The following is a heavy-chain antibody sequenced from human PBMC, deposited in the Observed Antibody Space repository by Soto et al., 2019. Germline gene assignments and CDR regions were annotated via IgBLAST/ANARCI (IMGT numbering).Heavy chain of an antibody. CDR2: ISSSSSYI. J-gene: IGHJ6*02. CDR1: GFTFSSYS. V-gene: IGHV3-21*01. CDR3: ARSNLVVRFLECFGFMGV. D-gene: IGHD3-3*01. Sequence: PGGSMRLSCAASGFTFSSYSVNWVRQAPGKGLEWVSSISSSSSYIYYADSVKGRFTISRDNAKNSLYLQMNSLRAEDTAVYYCARSNLVVRFLECFGFMGVWGQGTTVTVSS.